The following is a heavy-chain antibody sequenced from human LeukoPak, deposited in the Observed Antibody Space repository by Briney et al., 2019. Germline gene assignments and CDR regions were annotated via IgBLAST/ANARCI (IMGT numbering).Heavy chain of an antibody. V-gene: IGHV3-66*01. D-gene: IGHD6-13*01. CDR1: GFTVSRNY. Sequence: GGSLRLSCAASGFTVSRNYMSWVRQAPGKGLEWVSVIYSGGRSYYADSVKGRFTISRDNSKNTLYLQMNSLRVEDTAVYYCARAGPSSSWHQFDYWGQGTLVTVSS. CDR2: IYSGGRS. J-gene: IGHJ4*02. CDR3: ARAGPSSSWHQFDY.